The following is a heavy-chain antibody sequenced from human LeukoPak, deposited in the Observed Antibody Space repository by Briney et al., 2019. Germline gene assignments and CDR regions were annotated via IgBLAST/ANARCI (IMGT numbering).Heavy chain of an antibody. CDR3: ARDRHGSGSYRDWCDP. V-gene: IGHV1-69*01. D-gene: IGHD3-10*01. CDR1: GGTFSSYA. J-gene: IGHJ5*02. CDR2: IIPIFGTA. Sequence: SVKVSCKASGGTFSSYAISWVRQAPGQGLEWMGGIIPIFGTANYAQKFQGRVTITADESTSTAYMELSSLRSEDTAVYYCARDRHGSGSYRDWCDPWGQGTLVTVSS.